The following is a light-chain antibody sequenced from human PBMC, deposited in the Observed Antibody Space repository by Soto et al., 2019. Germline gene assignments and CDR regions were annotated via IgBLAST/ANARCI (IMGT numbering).Light chain of an antibody. J-gene: IGKJ1*01. CDR1: QSISRY. CDR2: AAS. Sequence: DIQMAQSPSSLSASVGDRVTITCRASQSISRYLNWYQQKPGRAPKLLIYAASSLQSGVPSRFSGSGSGTDFTLAISSLQPEDFATYFCQQSYTSPWTFGQGTRVEIK. CDR3: QQSYTSPWT. V-gene: IGKV1-39*01.